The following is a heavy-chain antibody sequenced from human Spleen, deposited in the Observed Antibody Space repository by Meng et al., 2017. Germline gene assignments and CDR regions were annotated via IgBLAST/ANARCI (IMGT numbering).Heavy chain of an antibody. CDR2: INHSGST. CDR1: GGSFSDYY. Sequence: GHLQRWVAGLLKPSETLSLTCVVSGGSFSDYYWSWIRHPPGKGLEWIGEINHSGSTNYNPSLESRATISVDTSQNNLSLKLSSVTAADSAVYYCARGPTTMAHDFDYWGQGTLVTVSS. J-gene: IGHJ4*02. CDR3: ARGPTTMAHDFDY. D-gene: IGHD4-11*01. V-gene: IGHV4-34*01.